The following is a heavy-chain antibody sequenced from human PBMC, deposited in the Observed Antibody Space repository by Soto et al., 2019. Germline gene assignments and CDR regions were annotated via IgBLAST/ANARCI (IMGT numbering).Heavy chain of an antibody. V-gene: IGHV4-31*03. CDR2: IYYSGIT. J-gene: IGHJ4*02. CDR1: GGSISTGGYY. Sequence: QVQLQESGPGLVKPSQTLSLTCTVSGGSISTGGYYWTWIRQHPGKGLEWIGYIYYSGITYYHPSLKSRVTISGDTSKTQFSLKLSSVTAAETAVYCCGRGLSVTLFYKWGQGTLVPVSS. D-gene: IGHD4-17*01. CDR3: GRGLSVTLFYK.